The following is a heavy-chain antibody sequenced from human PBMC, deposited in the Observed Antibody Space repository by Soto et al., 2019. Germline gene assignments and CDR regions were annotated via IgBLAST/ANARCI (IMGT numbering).Heavy chain of an antibody. CDR3: ARDNSGMIVVVPAATLGYSSSWYDYVSYYGMDV. D-gene: IGHD6-13*01. V-gene: IGHV1-18*01. Sequence: ASVKVSCKASGYTFTSYGISWVRQAPGQGLEWMGWISAYNGNTNYAQKLRGRVTMTTDTSTSTAYMELRSLRSDDTAVYYCARDNSGMIVVVPAATLGYSSSWYDYVSYYGMDVWGQGTMVTVSS. CDR2: ISAYNGNT. J-gene: IGHJ6*02. CDR1: GYTFTSYG.